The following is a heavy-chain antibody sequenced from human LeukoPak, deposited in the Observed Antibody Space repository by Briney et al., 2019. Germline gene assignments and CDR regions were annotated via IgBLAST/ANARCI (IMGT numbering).Heavy chain of an antibody. Sequence: GGSLRLSCAASGFTFSTYPMSWVRQAPGKGLEWVSAISGSGGSTYYADSVKGWFTISRDNSKNTLYLQMNSLRAEDTAVYYCAKDRSDYVWGSYRQFDYWGQGTLVTVSS. CDR1: GFTFSTYP. V-gene: IGHV3-23*01. CDR3: AKDRSDYVWGSYRQFDY. J-gene: IGHJ4*02. D-gene: IGHD3-16*02. CDR2: ISGSGGST.